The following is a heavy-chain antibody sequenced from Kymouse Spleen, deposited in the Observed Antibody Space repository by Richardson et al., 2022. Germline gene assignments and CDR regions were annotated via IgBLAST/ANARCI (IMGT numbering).Heavy chain of an antibody. Sequence: EVQLVESGGGLVQPGRSLRLSCAASGFTFDDYAMHWVRQAPGKGLEWVSGISWNSGSIGYADSVKGRFTISRDNAKNSLYLQMNSLRAEDTALYYCAKDNRFLDGDYYYYGMDVWGQGTTVTVSS. V-gene: IGHV3-9*01. CDR1: GFTFDDYA. D-gene: IGHD3-3*01. J-gene: IGHJ6*02. CDR2: ISWNSGSI. CDR3: AKDNRFLDGDYYYYGMDV.